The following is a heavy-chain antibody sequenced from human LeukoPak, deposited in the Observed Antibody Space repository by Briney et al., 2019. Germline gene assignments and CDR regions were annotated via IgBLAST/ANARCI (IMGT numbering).Heavy chain of an antibody. CDR3: AKEIFSYAVYYFDY. CDR1: GFTFSSYW. CDR2: IKQDGSEK. D-gene: IGHD5-18*01. V-gene: IGHV3-7*03. Sequence: GGSPRLSCAASGFTFSSYWMSWVRQAPGKGLEWVANIKQDGSEKYYVDSVKGRFTISRDNAKNSLYLQMNSLRAEDTAVYYCAKEIFSYAVYYFDYWGQGTLVTVSS. J-gene: IGHJ4*02.